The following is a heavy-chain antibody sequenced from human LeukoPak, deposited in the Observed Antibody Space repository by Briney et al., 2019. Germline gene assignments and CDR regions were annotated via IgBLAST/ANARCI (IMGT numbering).Heavy chain of an antibody. CDR1: GGSISSYY. CDR2: IYYIGRT. CDR3: ARDNGSGDTAMAWYFDL. D-gene: IGHD5-18*01. J-gene: IGHJ2*01. V-gene: IGHV4-59*01. Sequence: SETLSLTCTVSGGSISSYYWSWIRQPPGKGLEWIGYIYYIGRTNYNPSLKSRVTISVDTSNNQFSLKLTSVTAADTAVYYCARDNGSGDTAMAWYFDLWGRGTLVTVSS.